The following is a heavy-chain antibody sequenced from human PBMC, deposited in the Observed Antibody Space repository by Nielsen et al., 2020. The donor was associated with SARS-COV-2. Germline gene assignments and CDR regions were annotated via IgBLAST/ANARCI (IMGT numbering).Heavy chain of an antibody. V-gene: IGHV3-30*03. CDR1: EISFRSYG. J-gene: IGHJ6*02. CDR3: ARQATIYMNEVSGMDV. CDR2: TSYDGRDK. D-gene: IGHD3-9*01. Sequence: SCVASEISFRSYGMHWVRQAPGKGLDWVAFTSYDGRDKFYADSVRGRFIVSRDNFRNTLSLHMDSLRTEDTAVYFCARQATIYMNEVSGMDVWGQGTTVTVSS.